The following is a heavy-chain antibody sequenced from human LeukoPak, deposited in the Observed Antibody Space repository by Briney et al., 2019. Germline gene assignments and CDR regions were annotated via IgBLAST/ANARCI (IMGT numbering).Heavy chain of an antibody. CDR2: IYSGGST. D-gene: IGHD3-22*01. J-gene: IGHJ1*01. CDR1: GFTVSSNY. V-gene: IGHV3-66*02. Sequence: GGSLRLSCAASGFTVSSNYMSWVRQAPGKGLEWVSVIYSGGSTYYADSVKGRFTISRDNSKNTLYLQMNSLRAEDTAVYYCARDDSSGYWGYFQHWGQGTPVTVSS. CDR3: ARDDSSGYWGYFQH.